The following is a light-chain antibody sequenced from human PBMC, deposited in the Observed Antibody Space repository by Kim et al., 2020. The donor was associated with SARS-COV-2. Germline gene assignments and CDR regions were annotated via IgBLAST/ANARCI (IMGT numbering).Light chain of an antibody. CDR1: QDISNH. CDR2: AAS. V-gene: IGKV1-9*01. Sequence: DIQLTQSPSFLSASVGDRVTITCRASQDISNHLAWYQQKPGKAPELLIYAASTLKTGVPSRFSGIRSGTEFTLTIGSLQPEDFATYSCLQVNTYPRTFGHGTKVEIK. J-gene: IGKJ1*01. CDR3: LQVNTYPRT.